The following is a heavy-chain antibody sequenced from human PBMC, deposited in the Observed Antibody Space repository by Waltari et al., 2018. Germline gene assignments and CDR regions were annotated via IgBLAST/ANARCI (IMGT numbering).Heavy chain of an antibody. V-gene: IGHV4-59*01. CDR1: GGSISSYY. CDR3: ARVESGYYFY. Sequence: QVQLQESGPGLVKPSETLSLTCTVSGGSISSYYWSWIRQPPGKGLEWIGYIYYSGSTNYNPSRKSRVTISVDTSKNQFSLKLSSVTAADTAVYYCARVESGYYFYWGQGTLVTVSS. J-gene: IGHJ4*02. D-gene: IGHD3-3*01. CDR2: IYYSGST.